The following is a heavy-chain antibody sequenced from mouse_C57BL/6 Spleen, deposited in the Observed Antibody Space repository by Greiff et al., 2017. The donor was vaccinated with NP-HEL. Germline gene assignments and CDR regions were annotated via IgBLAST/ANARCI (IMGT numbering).Heavy chain of an antibody. J-gene: IGHJ3*01. V-gene: IGHV1-82*01. CDR2: IYPGDGDT. CDR3: AREEDYYYGSSPFAY. D-gene: IGHD1-1*01. Sequence: VQLQQSGPELVKPGASVKISCKASGYAFSSSWMNWVKQRPGKGLEWIGRIYPGDGDTNYNGKFKGKATLTADKSSSTAYMQLSSLTSEDSAVYFCAREEDYYYGSSPFAYGGQGTLVTVSA. CDR1: GYAFSSSW.